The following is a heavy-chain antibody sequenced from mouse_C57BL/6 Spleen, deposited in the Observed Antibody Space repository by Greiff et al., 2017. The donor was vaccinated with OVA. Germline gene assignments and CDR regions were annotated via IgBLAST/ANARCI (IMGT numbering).Heavy chain of an antibody. CDR1: GYAFSSYW. J-gene: IGHJ4*01. D-gene: IGHD3-2*02. CDR3: ARSGQLRSYYYAMDY. Sequence: QVQLQQSGAELVKPGASVKISCKASGYAFSSYWMNWVKQRPGKGLEWIGQIYPGDGDTNYNGKFKGKATLTADKSSSTAYMQLSSLTSEDSAVYYCARSGQLRSYYYAMDYWGQGTSVTVSS. CDR2: IYPGDGDT. V-gene: IGHV1-80*01.